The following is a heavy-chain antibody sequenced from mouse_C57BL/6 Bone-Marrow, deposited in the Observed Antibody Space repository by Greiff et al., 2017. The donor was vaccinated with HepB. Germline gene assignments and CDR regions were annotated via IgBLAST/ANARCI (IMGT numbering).Heavy chain of an antibody. Sequence: EVQLQQSGPVLVKPGASVKMSCKASGYTFTDYYMNWVKQSHGKGLDWIGVINPYNGGTSYNQRFKGKATLTVDKSSSTAYMELTSLTSEDSAVYYCARNGYYGSRSYWGQGTTLTVSS. CDR1: GYTFTDYY. V-gene: IGHV1-19*01. D-gene: IGHD1-1*01. CDR2: INPYNGGT. J-gene: IGHJ2*01. CDR3: ARNGYYGSRSY.